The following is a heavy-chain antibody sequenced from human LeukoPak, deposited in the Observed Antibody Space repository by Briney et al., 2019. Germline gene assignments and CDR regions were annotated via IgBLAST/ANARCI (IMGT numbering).Heavy chain of an antibody. CDR1: GFTFSSYG. J-gene: IGHJ6*03. D-gene: IGHD2/OR15-2a*01. CDR2: IRYDGSNE. CDR3: ASPPTFGYEYYYMDV. Sequence: PGGSLRLSCAASGFTFSSYGMHWVRQAPGKGLEWVSFIRYDGSNEYYADSVRGRFTISRDNSKNTLYLQMNSLRAEDTAVYYCASPPTFGYEYYYMDVWGKGTTVTISS. V-gene: IGHV3-30*02.